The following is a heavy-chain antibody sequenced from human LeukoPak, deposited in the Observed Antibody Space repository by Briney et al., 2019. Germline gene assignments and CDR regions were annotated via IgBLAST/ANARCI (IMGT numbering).Heavy chain of an antibody. J-gene: IGHJ1*01. V-gene: IGHV5-51*01. CDR1: GYNFTSYW. CDR3: ARSDSSGGARGIQY. D-gene: IGHD3-22*01. Sequence: GESLKISCKGSGYNFTSYWVGWVRQMPGKGLQCSGTIYPGDSDTRYSPSFQGQVTISVDKSVSTAYLQWSSLKASDTAMYYCARSDSSGGARGIQYWGQGTPVTVSS. CDR2: IYPGDSDT.